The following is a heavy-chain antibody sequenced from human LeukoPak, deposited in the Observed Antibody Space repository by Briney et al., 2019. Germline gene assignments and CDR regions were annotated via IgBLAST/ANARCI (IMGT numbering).Heavy chain of an antibody. Sequence: VGSLRLSCEFSGIIFSTYAMNWVRQAPGTGLEWISYISGSSSGSTSIIQYADSVKGRFTISRDNAKNSLHLQMDSLSAEDTAVYYCARDFWSGYYTEDWGQGAPVIVSS. J-gene: IGHJ4*02. V-gene: IGHV3-48*04. CDR1: GIIFSTYA. CDR3: ARDFWSGYYTED. CDR2: ISGSSSGSTSII. D-gene: IGHD3-3*01.